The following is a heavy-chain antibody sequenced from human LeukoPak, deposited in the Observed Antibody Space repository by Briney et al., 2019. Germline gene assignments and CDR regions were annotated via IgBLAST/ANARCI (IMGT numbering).Heavy chain of an antibody. CDR1: GFTFDDYA. Sequence: PGRSLRLSCAASGFTFDDYAMHWVRQAPGKGLEWVSGISWNSGSIGYADSVKGRFTISRDNAKNSLYLQMNSLRAEDTALYYCAEDMGAELELAFDYWGQGTLVTVSS. J-gene: IGHJ4*02. V-gene: IGHV3-9*01. CDR2: ISWNSGSI. D-gene: IGHD1-7*01. CDR3: AEDMGAELELAFDY.